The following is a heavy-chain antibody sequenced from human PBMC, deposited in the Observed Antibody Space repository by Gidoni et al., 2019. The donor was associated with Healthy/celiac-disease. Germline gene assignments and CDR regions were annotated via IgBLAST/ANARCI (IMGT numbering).Heavy chain of an antibody. V-gene: IGHV1-18*01. CDR1: GYTFTSYG. Sequence: QVHLVQSGAEVKKPGASVKVSCKASGYTFTSYGLSWLRQAPGQGLEWMGWTSAYNGNTNYAQKRQGRITMNKETSTSTADMELRSLRSDDTAVDDCARWVGYGDEYEGDAFDIWGQGTMVTVSS. J-gene: IGHJ3*02. CDR2: TSAYNGNT. D-gene: IGHD4-17*01. CDR3: ARWVGYGDEYEGDAFDI.